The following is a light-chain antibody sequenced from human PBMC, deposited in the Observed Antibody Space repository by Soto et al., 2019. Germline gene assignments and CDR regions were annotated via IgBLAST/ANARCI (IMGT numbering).Light chain of an antibody. CDR1: QSLLYSDGNTY. CDR3: MQGTQWPPT. V-gene: IGKV2-30*01. CDR2: KVS. J-gene: IGKJ1*01. Sequence: DIVMTQSPLSLPVTLGQPASISCRSSQSLLYSDGNTYLNWFHQRPGQSPRRLIYKVSNRDSGVPDRFSGSGSDTDFTLKISRVEAEDVGVYYCMQGTQWPPTFGQGTKVEIK.